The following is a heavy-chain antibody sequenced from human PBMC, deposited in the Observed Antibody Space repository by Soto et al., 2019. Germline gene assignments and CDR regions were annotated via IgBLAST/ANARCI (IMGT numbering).Heavy chain of an antibody. V-gene: IGHV4-31*03. CDR1: GCSISSGGYY. D-gene: IGHD2-21*01. CDR2: IYYSGTT. CDR3: AASCVACGGFNYYGMDV. J-gene: IGHJ6*02. Sequence: SQTLSLTCPVSGCSISSGGYYWYWIHQHPGKGLEWIGYIYYSGTTYYNPSLKSRVTISVDTSKNQFSLKLSSVTAADTAVYYCAASCVACGGFNYYGMDVWGQGTTVT.